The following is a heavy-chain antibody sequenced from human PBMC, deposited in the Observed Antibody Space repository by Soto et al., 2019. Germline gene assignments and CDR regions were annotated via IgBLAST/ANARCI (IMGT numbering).Heavy chain of an antibody. CDR2: VYYTGST. CDR3: ARAIHDYDTTGYLSFDY. V-gene: IGHV4-61*01. D-gene: IGHD3-22*01. J-gene: IGHJ4*02. CDR1: GGSVSSGNYY. Sequence: PSETLSLTCAVSGGSVSSGNYYWSWLRQPPGKGLEWIGYVYYTGSTNYNPSLKSRVTISVDTSKNQFSLRLSSVTAADTAVYFCARAIHDYDTTGYLSFDYWGQGTLVTVSS.